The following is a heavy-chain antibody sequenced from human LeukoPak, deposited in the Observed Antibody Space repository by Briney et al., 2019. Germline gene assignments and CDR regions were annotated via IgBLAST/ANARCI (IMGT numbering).Heavy chain of an antibody. CDR3: ARGRASRGVAHFDY. CDR2: MNPNSGNT. Sequence: ASVKVSCKASGYTFTSYDINWVRQATGQGLEWMGWMNPNSGNTGYAQKFQGRVTMTRNTSISTAYMELSSLRSEDTAVYYCARGRASRGVAHFDYWGQGTLVTVSS. J-gene: IGHJ4*02. V-gene: IGHV1-8*01. CDR1: GYTFTSYD. D-gene: IGHD3-10*01.